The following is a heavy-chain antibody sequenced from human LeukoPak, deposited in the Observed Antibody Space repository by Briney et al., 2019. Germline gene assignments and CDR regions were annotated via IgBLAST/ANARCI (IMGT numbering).Heavy chain of an antibody. V-gene: IGHV3-48*03. CDR1: GFTFSSCA. J-gene: IGHJ4*02. CDR2: ISSWGETT. Sequence: GGSLRLSCAASGFTFSSCAVSWVRQAPGKGLEWVAYISSWGETTYYADSVKGRFTVSRDNAKNSLILQMHSLRVQDTAVYYCARDSLDTSMLTDFWGQGTLVAVSA. D-gene: IGHD3-16*01. CDR3: ARDSLDTSMLTDF.